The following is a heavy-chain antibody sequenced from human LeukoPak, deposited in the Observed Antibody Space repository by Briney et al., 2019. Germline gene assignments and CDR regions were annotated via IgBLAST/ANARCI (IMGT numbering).Heavy chain of an antibody. CDR2: INANTGGT. V-gene: IGHV1-2*02. J-gene: IGHJ4*02. CDR1: GGTFSSYA. Sequence: GASVKVSCKASGGTFSSYAISWVRQAPGQGLEWMGWINANTGGTNYAQKFQGKFTMTRDTSITTVYMELSRLAFDETAVYFCARIGYSSTFDYWGQGTLVTVSS. D-gene: IGHD6-13*01. CDR3: ARIGYSSTFDY.